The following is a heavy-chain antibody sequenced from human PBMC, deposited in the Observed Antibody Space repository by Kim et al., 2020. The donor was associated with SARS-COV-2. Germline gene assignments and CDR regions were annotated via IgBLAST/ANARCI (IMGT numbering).Heavy chain of an antibody. CDR3: ARGGITMVRGVHF. D-gene: IGHD3-10*01. Sequence: YNADAVNGRFTITRDNAKNSLFLEMNSLRAEDTAMYYCARGGITMVRGVHFWGQGTLVTVSS. V-gene: IGHV3-21*06. J-gene: IGHJ4*02.